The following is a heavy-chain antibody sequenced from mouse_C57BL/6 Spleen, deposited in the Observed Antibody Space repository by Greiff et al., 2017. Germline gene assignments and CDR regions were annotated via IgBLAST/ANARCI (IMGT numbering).Heavy chain of an antibody. D-gene: IGHD2-4*01. Sequence: QVQLQQSGAELVRPGTSVKMSCKASGYTFPTHWIGWAKQRPGPGLEWIGDIYPGGGCTNSHEKLQGKATLTADKSSTTAYMQFSSLTSEDSSLYYWARLDDYDCWFAYWGQGTLVTVSA. V-gene: IGHV1-63*01. J-gene: IGHJ3*01. CDR3: ARLDDYDCWFAY. CDR1: GYTFPTHW. CDR2: IYPGGGCT.